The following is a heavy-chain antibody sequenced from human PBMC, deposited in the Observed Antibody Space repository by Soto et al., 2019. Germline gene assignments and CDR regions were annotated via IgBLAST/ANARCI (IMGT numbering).Heavy chain of an antibody. J-gene: IGHJ3*02. CDR3: AKDAYSRSRNAFDI. CDR1: GFTFDDYT. D-gene: IGHD4-4*01. CDR2: ISWDGGST. V-gene: IGHV3-43*01. Sequence: GESLKISCAASGFTFDDYTMHWVRQAPGKGLEWVSLISWDGGSTYYADSVKGRFTISRDNSKNSLYLQMNSLRTEDTALYYCAKDAYSRSRNAFDIWGQGTMVTVSS.